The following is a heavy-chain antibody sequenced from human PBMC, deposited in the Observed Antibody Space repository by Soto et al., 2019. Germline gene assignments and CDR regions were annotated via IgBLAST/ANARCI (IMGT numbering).Heavy chain of an antibody. CDR1: GFTFSSYG. D-gene: IGHD3-10*01. Sequence: GGSLRLSCAASGFTFSSYGMHWVRQAPGKGLEWVAVIWYDGSNKYYADSVKGRFTISRDNSKNTLYLQMNSLRAEDTAVYYCARDLVRGSSLAFDIWGQGTMVTVSS. V-gene: IGHV3-33*01. J-gene: IGHJ3*02. CDR3: ARDLVRGSSLAFDI. CDR2: IWYDGSNK.